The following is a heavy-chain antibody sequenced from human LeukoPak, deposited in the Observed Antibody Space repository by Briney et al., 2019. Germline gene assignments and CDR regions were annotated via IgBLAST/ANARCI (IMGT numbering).Heavy chain of an antibody. CDR3: ARHSLRGANYYYGMDV. D-gene: IGHD3-16*01. CDR2: IYYSGST. J-gene: IGHJ6*02. Sequence: SETLSLTCTVSGGSIISHYWSWIRQPPGKGLEWIGYIYYSGSTNYNPSLKSRVTISVDTSKNQFSLKLSSATAADTAVYYCARHSLRGANYYYGMDVWGQGTTVTVSS. CDR1: GGSIISHY. V-gene: IGHV4-59*08.